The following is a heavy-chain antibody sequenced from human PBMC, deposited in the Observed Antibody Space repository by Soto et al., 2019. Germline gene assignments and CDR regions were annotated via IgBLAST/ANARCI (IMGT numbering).Heavy chain of an antibody. J-gene: IGHJ6*02. CDR3: TYGMDV. CDR1: GGSISSSSYY. D-gene: IGHD5-12*01. Sequence: SETLSLTCTVSGGSISSSSYYWGWIRQPPGKGLEWIGSIYYSGSTYYNPSFKGRVTISVDTSKNQFSLKLSSVTAADTAVYWATYGMDVWGQGTTVTVSS. V-gene: IGHV4-39*01. CDR2: IYYSGST.